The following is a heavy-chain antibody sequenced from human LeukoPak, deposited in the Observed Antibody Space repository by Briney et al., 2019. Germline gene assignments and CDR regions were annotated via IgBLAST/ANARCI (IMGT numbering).Heavy chain of an antibody. V-gene: IGHV4-59*01. CDR2: IYYSGST. CDR1: GGSISSYY. Sequence: SETLSLTCTVSGGSISSYYWSWIRQPPGKGLEWIGYIYYSGSTNYNPSLKSRVTISVDTSKNQFSLKLSSVTAADTAVYYCARCLQAYFDYWGQGTLVTVSS. CDR3: ARCLQAYFDY. J-gene: IGHJ4*02.